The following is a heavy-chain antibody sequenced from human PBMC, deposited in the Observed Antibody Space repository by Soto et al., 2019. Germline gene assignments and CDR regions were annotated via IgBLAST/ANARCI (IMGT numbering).Heavy chain of an antibody. V-gene: IGHV3-23*01. CDR2: ISGSGGST. Sequence: EVQLLESGGGLVQPGGSLRLSCAASGFTFSSYAMSWVRQAPGKGLEWVSAISGSGGSTYYADSVKGRFTISRDNSKNSLYLQMNSMRDEDTAVYYCAKASCSSTSCYTYYFDYWGQGTLVTVSS. CDR1: GFTFSSYA. J-gene: IGHJ4*02. D-gene: IGHD2-2*02. CDR3: AKASCSSTSCYTYYFDY.